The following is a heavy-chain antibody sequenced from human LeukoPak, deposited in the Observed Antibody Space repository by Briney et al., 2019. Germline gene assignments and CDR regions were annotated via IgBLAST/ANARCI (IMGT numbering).Heavy chain of an antibody. V-gene: IGHV4-59*01. D-gene: IGHD1-26*01. CDR2: IYYSGST. CDR1: GVSISTYF. CDR3: AKFGGSFAFLDY. J-gene: IGHJ4*02. Sequence: KPSETLSLTCTVSGVSISTYFWTWIRQPPGKGLEWIWNIYYSGSTNYRPSLKSRATISVDTSRNQFSLRLSSVTAADTAVYYCAKFGGSFAFLDYWGQGTLVTVSS.